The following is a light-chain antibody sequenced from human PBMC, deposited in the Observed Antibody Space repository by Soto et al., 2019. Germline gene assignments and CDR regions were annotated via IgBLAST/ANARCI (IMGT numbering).Light chain of an antibody. CDR1: QSISYW. Sequence: DIQMTQSPSTLSASVGDRVTITCRASQSISYWLAWYQQKPGKAPKLLIYKASSLESGVPSRFSGSGSGTEFTLTISSLQPDDFATYNCQQYNSLWTFGQGTKVEIK. CDR3: QQYNSLWT. CDR2: KAS. V-gene: IGKV1-5*03. J-gene: IGKJ1*01.